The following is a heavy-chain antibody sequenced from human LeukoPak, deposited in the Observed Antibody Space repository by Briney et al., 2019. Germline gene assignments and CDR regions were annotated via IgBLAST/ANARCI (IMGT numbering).Heavy chain of an antibody. CDR2: LYWNDNK. Sequence: SGPTLVKPTQTLTLTCTFSGLSLSTSGVGMAWIREPPGKALECLALLYWNDNKHYSPSLKSTLTTTKDTSKNQAILTMTNMDPVDSGTYYCAHDSVGWDGFDYWGQGILVTVSS. V-gene: IGHV2-5*01. CDR1: GLSLSTSGVG. D-gene: IGHD6-19*01. CDR3: AHDSVGWDGFDY. J-gene: IGHJ4*02.